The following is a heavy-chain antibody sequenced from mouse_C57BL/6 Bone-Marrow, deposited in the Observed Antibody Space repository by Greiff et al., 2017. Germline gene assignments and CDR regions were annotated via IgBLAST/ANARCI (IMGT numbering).Heavy chain of an antibody. J-gene: IGHJ3*01. CDR3: ARSHYGSSYGFAY. D-gene: IGHD1-1*01. V-gene: IGHV1-76*01. CDR2: IYPGSGNT. Sequence: QVQLQQSGAELVRPGASVKLSCKASGYTFTDYYINWVKQRPGQGLEWIARIYPGSGNTYYNEKFKGKATLTAEKSSSTAYMQLSSLTSEDSAFYFCARSHYGSSYGFAYWGQGTLVTVSA. CDR1: GYTFTDYY.